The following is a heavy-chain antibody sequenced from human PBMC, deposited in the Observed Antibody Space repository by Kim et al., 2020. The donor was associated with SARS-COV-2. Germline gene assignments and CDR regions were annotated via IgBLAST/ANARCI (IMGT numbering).Heavy chain of an antibody. J-gene: IGHJ6*02. D-gene: IGHD1-1*01. CDR1: GGSISSYY. CDR3: ARDRTGTGGMDV. V-gene: IGHV4-59*13. CDR2: IYYSGST. Sequence: SETLSLTCTVSGGSISSYYWSWIRQPPGKGLEWIGYIYYSGSTNYNPSLKSRVTISVDTSKNQFSLKLSSVTAADTAVYYCARDRTGTGGMDVWGQGTTVTVSS.